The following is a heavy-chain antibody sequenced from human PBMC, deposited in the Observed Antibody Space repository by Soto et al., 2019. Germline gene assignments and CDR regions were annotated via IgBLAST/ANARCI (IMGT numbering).Heavy chain of an antibody. D-gene: IGHD3-16*01. CDR3: ARTFGGNLYSFDF. Sequence: EVQLVQSGAEVKKPGESLKISCKVSGYTFTSNWIGWVRQMPGKGLEWMGIIYPGDSETRYSPSFQGQVTISADKSINTAYLQWSSLKASDTAIYYCARTFGGNLYSFDFWGQGTLVPVSS. CDR2: IYPGDSET. V-gene: IGHV5-51*03. J-gene: IGHJ4*02. CDR1: GYTFTSNW.